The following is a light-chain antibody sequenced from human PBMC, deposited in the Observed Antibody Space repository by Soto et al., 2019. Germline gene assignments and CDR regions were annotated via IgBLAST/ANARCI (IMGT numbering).Light chain of an antibody. J-gene: IGKJ2*01. V-gene: IGKV3D-20*02. CDR3: QQRSNWPRGT. CDR1: QGVSRSY. CDR2: AAS. Sequence: EIVLTQSPGTLSLSPGERATLFCRASQGVSRSYFAWYQQKPGQAPRLLIYAASSRATGVPDRFSGSGSGTDFTLTISRLEPEDFALYYCQQRSNWPRGTFGQGTKLEIK.